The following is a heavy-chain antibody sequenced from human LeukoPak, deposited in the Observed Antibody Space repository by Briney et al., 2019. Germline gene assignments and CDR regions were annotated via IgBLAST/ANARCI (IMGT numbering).Heavy chain of an antibody. V-gene: IGHV4-34*01. J-gene: IGHJ4*02. Sequence: PSETLSLTCAVYGGSFSGYYWSWIRQPPGKGLEWIGEINHSGSTNYNPSLKSRVTISVDTSKNQFSLKLSSVTAADTAVYYCASTKVYSSSWYLGYWGQGTLVTVSS. CDR2: INHSGST. CDR1: GGSFSGYY. CDR3: ASTKVYSSSWYLGY. D-gene: IGHD6-13*01.